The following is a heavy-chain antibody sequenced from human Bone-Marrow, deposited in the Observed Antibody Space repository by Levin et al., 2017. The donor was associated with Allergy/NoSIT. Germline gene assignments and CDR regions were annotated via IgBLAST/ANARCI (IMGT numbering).Heavy chain of an antibody. J-gene: IGHJ4*02. Sequence: SETLSLTCTVSGVSISSSRYQWGWIRQPPGEGLEWIGTIYYSGVTYYNTSLKSRVTISVDTSKNQFSLRLSSVTAPDTAVYYCARHVPRGGVVTSGWGMPFDCWGQGTLVTVSS. CDR1: GVSISSSRYQ. D-gene: IGHD3-10*01. V-gene: IGHV4-39*01. CDR2: IYYSGVT. CDR3: ARHVPRGGVVTSGWGMPFDC.